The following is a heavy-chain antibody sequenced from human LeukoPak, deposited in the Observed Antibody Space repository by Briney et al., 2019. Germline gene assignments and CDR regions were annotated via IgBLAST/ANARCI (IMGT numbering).Heavy chain of an antibody. CDR2: IKQDGSEK. CDR3: AKGLWFGDHDAFDI. D-gene: IGHD3-10*01. V-gene: IGHV3-7*01. J-gene: IGHJ3*02. CDR1: GFTFSSYW. Sequence: HAGGSLRLSCAASGFTFSSYWMSWVRQAPGKGLEWVANIKQDGSEKYYVDSVNGRFTISRDNAKNSLYLQMNSLRAEDTAVYYCAKGLWFGDHDAFDIWGQGTMVTVSS.